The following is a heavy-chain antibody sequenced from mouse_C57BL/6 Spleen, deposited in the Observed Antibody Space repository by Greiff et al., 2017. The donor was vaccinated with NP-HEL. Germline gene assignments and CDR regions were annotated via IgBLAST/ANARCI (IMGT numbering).Heavy chain of an antibody. Sequence: EVKLQESGPGLVKPSQSLSLTCSVTGYSITSGYYWNWIRQFPGNKLEWMGYISYDGSNNYNPSLKNRISITRDTSKNQFFLKLNSVTTEDTATYYCASSIYDGYPFDYWGQGTTLTVSS. D-gene: IGHD2-3*01. J-gene: IGHJ2*01. CDR2: ISYDGSN. CDR3: ASSIYDGYPFDY. V-gene: IGHV3-6*01. CDR1: GYSITSGYY.